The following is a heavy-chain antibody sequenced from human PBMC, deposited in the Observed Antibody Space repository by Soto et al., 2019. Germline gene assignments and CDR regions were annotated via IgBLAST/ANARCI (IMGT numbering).Heavy chain of an antibody. D-gene: IGHD2-15*01. J-gene: IGHJ4*02. CDR3: AREYCSGGSCYGVDY. CDR1: GYTLTHYG. V-gene: IGHV1-18*01. Sequence: ASVKVSCKASGYTLTHYGISWVRQAPGQGLEWMGWISPYNDDTKSAQKFQGRVTMTTDTPTTTVYMELRSLRSDDTAVYYCAREYCSGGSCYGVDYWGQGTLVTVSS. CDR2: ISPYNDDT.